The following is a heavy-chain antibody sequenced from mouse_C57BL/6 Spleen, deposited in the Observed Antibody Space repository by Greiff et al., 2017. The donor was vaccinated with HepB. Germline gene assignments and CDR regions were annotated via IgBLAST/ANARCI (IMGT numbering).Heavy chain of an antibody. D-gene: IGHD2-12*01. CDR1: GFNIKDYY. J-gene: IGHJ4*01. V-gene: IGHV14-1*01. CDR3: TTDPYYSLYYYAMDY. Sequence: DVQLQESGAELVRPGASVKLSCTASGFNIKDYYMHWVKQRPEQGLEWIGRIDPEDGDTEYAPKFQGKATMTADTSSNTAYLQLSSLTSEDTAVYYCTTDPYYSLYYYAMDYWGQGTSVTVSS. CDR2: IDPEDGDT.